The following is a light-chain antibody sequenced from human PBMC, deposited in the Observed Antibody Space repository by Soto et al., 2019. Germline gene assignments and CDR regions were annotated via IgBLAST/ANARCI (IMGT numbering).Light chain of an antibody. Sequence: QSALTQPASVSGSPGQSITISCTGTSSDVGGYNYVSWYQQHPGKAPKLIIYDVSNRPPGVSNRFSGSKSGNTASLTISGLQAEDEADYYCSSYTSSSTPLYVFGTGTKVTVL. V-gene: IGLV2-14*01. CDR2: DVS. CDR1: SSDVGGYNY. CDR3: SSYTSSSTPLYV. J-gene: IGLJ1*01.